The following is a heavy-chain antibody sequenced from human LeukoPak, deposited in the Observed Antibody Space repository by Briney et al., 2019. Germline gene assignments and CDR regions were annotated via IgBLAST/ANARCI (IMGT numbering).Heavy chain of an antibody. V-gene: IGHV3-23*01. CDR2: ISGSGFNT. Sequence: VGTLRLSCAVSGFTFNNYGMSWVRQAPGKGLEWVSAISGSGFNTYYADSVKGRFTISRDNSKNTLYLQMNSLRAEDTAVYYCAKDRARGTYFEAFDYWGQGTLVTVSS. D-gene: IGHD1-26*01. CDR1: GFTFNNYG. CDR3: AKDRARGTYFEAFDY. J-gene: IGHJ4*02.